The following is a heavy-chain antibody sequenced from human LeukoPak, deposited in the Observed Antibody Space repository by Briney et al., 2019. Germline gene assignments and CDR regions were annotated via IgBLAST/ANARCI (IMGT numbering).Heavy chain of an antibody. CDR3: ARYPLRKKYFDY. D-gene: IGHD5/OR15-5a*01. J-gene: IGHJ4*02. CDR2: IYYSGST. V-gene: IGHV4-39*01. CDR1: GGSIRSSIYY. Sequence: SETLSLTCTVSGGSIRSSIYYWGWIRQPPGKGLEWIGSIYYSGSTYYNPSLKSRVTISVDTSKNQFSLKLSSVTAADTAVYYCARYPLRKKYFDYWGQGTLVTVSS.